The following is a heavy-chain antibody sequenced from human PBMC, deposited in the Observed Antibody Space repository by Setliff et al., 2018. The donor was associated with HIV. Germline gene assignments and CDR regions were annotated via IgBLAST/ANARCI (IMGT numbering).Heavy chain of an antibody. D-gene: IGHD2-21*02. V-gene: IGHV3-23*01. Sequence: AGGSLRLSCAASGFIFSTYDMAWVRQAPGKGLEWVSSISGSGDSTYSADSVKGRFTLSRDNSKNTLYLQMNSLRDEDTAIYYCAKSFGGNSGWGYYDYWGQGTLVTVSS. J-gene: IGHJ4*02. CDR1: GFIFSTYD. CDR2: ISGSGDST. CDR3: AKSFGGNSGWGYYDY.